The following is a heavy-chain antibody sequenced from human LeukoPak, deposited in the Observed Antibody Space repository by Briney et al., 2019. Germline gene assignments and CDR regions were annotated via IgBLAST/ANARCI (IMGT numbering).Heavy chain of an antibody. V-gene: IGHV3-23*01. D-gene: IGHD3-22*01. J-gene: IGHJ4*02. CDR2: ISGSGGST. Sequence: PGGSLRLSCAASGFTFSSYAMSWVCQAPGKGLEWVSAISGSGGSTYYADSVKGRFTISRDNSKNTLYLQMNSLRAEDTAVYYCAKDAYYYDSSGYYAAIDYWGQGTLVTVSS. CDR1: GFTFSSYA. CDR3: AKDAYYYDSSGYYAAIDY.